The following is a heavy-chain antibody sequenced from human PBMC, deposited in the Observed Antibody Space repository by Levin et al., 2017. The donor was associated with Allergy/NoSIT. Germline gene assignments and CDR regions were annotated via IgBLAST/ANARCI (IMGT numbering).Heavy chain of an antibody. V-gene: IGHV5-51*01. CDR1: GYSFTTSW. CDR3: ARTNYFDSGSYYNGGSDYYYYMDV. D-gene: IGHD3-10*01. Sequence: KVSCQVSGYSFTTSWIGWVRQMPGKGLEWMGIIYPGDSDTIYTPSFQGQVTISADKSISTAYLQWSSLKASDTAMYYCARTNYFDSGSYYNGGSDYYYYMDVWGKGTTVTVSS. CDR2: IYPGDSDT. J-gene: IGHJ6*03.